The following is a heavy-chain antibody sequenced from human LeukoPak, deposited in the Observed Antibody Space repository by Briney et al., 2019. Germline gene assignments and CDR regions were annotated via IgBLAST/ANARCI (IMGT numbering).Heavy chain of an antibody. CDR1: GFTFSSYV. CDR2: ISYDGSNE. CDR3: AKGHSSGTPGY. V-gene: IGHV3-30*04. Sequence: GRSLRLSCAASGFTFSSYVMHWVRQAPGKGLEWVAIISYDGSNEYYADSVKGRFTISRDNSKNTLYLQMNSLRAEDTAVYYCAKGHSSGTPGYWGQGTLVTVSS. J-gene: IGHJ4*02. D-gene: IGHD3-22*01.